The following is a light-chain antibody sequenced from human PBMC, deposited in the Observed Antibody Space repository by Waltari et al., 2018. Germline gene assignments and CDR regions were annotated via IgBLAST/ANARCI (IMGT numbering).Light chain of an antibody. J-gene: IGKJ1*01. CDR1: QSVSTN. Sequence: ETVMTQSPATLSVSPGESATLSCRASQSVSTNLAWYQQKPGQAPRLLIYGASPRATGIPARFSGSGSATEFTLTISSLQSEDFAVYYCQHYNNWPRTFGQGTKVEIK. CDR3: QHYNNWPRT. V-gene: IGKV3-15*01. CDR2: GAS.